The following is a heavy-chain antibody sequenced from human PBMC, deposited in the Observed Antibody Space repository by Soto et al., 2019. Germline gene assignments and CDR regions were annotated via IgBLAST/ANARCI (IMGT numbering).Heavy chain of an antibody. D-gene: IGHD2-15*01. CDR2: ISGYNGDT. CDR3: ARDGDRYCSGSRCSHDAFDI. V-gene: IGHV1-18*01. J-gene: IGHJ3*02. CDR1: GYTFTTYG. Sequence: ASVKVSCKTSGYTFTTYGIRWVRQAPGQALEWMGWISGYNGDTKYVQKFQGRVTMTTDTYTSTAYMELRSLRSDDTAVYCCARDGDRYCSGSRCSHDAFDIWGQ.